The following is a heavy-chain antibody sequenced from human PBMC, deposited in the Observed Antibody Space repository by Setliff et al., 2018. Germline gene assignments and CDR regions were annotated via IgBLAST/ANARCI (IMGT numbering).Heavy chain of an antibody. D-gene: IGHD3-10*01. CDR3: ARHATYYYGSGNLPFDS. CDR2: IMPDRDT. J-gene: IGHJ4*02. V-gene: IGHV4-34*12. Sequence: SETLSLTCAVYGDSLSGYYWSWIRQSPKKGLEWIGEIMPDRDTLYSPSLESRLTITIDTSKSQFSLKLSSVTAADTAVYYCARHATYYYGSGNLPFDSWGQGTLVTVSS. CDR1: GDSLSGYY.